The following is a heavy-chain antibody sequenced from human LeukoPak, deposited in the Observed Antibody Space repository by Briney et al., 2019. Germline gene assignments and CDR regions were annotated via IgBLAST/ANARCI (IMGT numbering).Heavy chain of an antibody. CDR2: IIPIFGTA. CDR3: ARDRPLRVVVPAATEHPAVGAFDI. D-gene: IGHD2-2*01. J-gene: IGHJ3*02. V-gene: IGHV1-69*13. CDR1: GGTFSSYA. Sequence: ASVKVSCKASGGTFSSYAISWVRQAPGQGLEWMGGIIPIFGTANYAQKFQGRVTITADESTSTAYMELSSLRSEDTAVYYCARDRPLRVVVPAATEHPAVGAFDIWGQGTMVTVSS.